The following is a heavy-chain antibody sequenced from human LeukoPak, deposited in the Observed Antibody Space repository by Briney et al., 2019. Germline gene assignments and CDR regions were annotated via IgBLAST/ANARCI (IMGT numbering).Heavy chain of an antibody. CDR3: ARVGGYEKYYFDY. CDR2: IIPIFGTA. D-gene: IGHD5-12*01. J-gene: IGHJ4*02. CDR1: GGAFSSYA. V-gene: IGHV1-69*06. Sequence: ASVKVSCKASGGAFSSYAISWVRPAPGQGLEWMGGIIPIFGTANYAQKFRGRVTITADKSTSTAYMELSSLRSEDTAVYYCARVGGYEKYYFDYWGQGTLVTVSS.